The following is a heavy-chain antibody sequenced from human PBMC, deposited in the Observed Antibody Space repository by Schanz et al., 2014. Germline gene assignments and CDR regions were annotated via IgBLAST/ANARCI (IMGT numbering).Heavy chain of an antibody. CDR2: IIPVLNIA. D-gene: IGHD3-10*01. J-gene: IGHJ4*02. CDR1: RYNFNTYG. Sequence: GPEAKEPGASVKVSCEASRYNFNTYGLNWLRPAPGQGLEWMGKIIPVLNIATYAQRFQGRVSITADTSTNTAYMELSSLTSEDTAVHYCARGRGFYDYWGQGTLVTVSS. CDR3: ARGRGFYDY. V-gene: IGHV1-69*04.